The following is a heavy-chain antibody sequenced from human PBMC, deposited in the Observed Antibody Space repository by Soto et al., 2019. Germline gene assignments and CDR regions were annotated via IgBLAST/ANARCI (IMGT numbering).Heavy chain of an antibody. J-gene: IGHJ4*02. D-gene: IGHD3-22*01. CDR2: VSVSGGST. V-gene: IGHV3-23*01. Sequence: GGCLRLSCAASGFTFGNFAMSWVRQAPGKGLEWISTVSVSGGSTYFADSVRGRFTISRDNSRNMLFLQMNSLRPEDTAIYFCAKGEGHSRGFLPHWAQGTQVTVSS. CDR3: AKGEGHSRGFLPH. CDR1: GFTFGNFA.